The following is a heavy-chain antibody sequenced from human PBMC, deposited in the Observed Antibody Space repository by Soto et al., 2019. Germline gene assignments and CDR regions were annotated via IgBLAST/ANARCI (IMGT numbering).Heavy chain of an antibody. D-gene: IGHD4-4*01. CDR2: ISYAGSNK. Sequence: QVQLVESGGGVVQPGRSLRLSCAASGFTFSSYAMHWVRQAPCKGLEWVAVISYAGSNKYYADAVKGRFTSSRDNSKNTLYLQMNSLRAEDTAVYYCTRPLWRDDYNWGYFDLWGRGTLVTVSS. V-gene: IGHV3-30-3*01. J-gene: IGHJ2*01. CDR1: GFTFSSYA. CDR3: TRPLWRDDYNWGYFDL.